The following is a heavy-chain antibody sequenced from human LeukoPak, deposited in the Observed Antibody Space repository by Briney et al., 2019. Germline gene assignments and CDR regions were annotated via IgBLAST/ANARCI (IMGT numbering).Heavy chain of an antibody. Sequence: GGSLRLSCAASGFTVSSNYMSWVRQAPGKGLEWVSVIYSGGGTYYADSVKGRFTISRDNSKNTLYLQMNSLRAEDTAVYYCAREDYDYVWGSYRYTLWGRGTLVTVSS. CDR3: AREDYDYVWGSYRYTL. D-gene: IGHD3-16*02. J-gene: IGHJ2*01. CDR2: IYSGGGT. V-gene: IGHV3-53*01. CDR1: GFTVSSNY.